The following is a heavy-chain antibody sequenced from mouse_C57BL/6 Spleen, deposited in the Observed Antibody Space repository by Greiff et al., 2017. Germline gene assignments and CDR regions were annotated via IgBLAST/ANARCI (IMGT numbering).Heavy chain of an antibody. CDR1: GYAFSSSW. Sequence: ESGPELVKPGASVKISCKASGYAFSSSWMNWVKQRPGKGLEWIGRIYPGDGDTNYNGKFKGKATLTADKSSSIAYMQLSSLTSEDSAVYFCARWGDYWGQGTSVTVSS. CDR2: IYPGDGDT. CDR3: ARWGDY. V-gene: IGHV1-82*01. J-gene: IGHJ4*01.